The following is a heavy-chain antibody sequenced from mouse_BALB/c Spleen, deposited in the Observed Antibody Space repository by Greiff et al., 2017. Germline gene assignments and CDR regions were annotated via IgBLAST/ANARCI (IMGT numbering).Heavy chain of an antibody. Sequence: EVQGVESGGGLVKPGGSLKLSCAASGFAFSSYDMSWVRQTPEKRLEWVAYISSGGGSTYYPDTVKGRFTISRDNAKNTLYLQMSSLKSEDTAMYYCARQDYGSSSWYFDVWGAGTTVTVSS. J-gene: IGHJ1*01. CDR3: ARQDYGSSSWYFDV. V-gene: IGHV5-12-1*01. CDR1: GFAFSSYD. CDR2: ISSGGGST. D-gene: IGHD1-1*01.